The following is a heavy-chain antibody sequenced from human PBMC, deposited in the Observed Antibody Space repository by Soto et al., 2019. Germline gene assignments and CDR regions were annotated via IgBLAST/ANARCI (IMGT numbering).Heavy chain of an antibody. D-gene: IGHD3-10*01. CDR2: ISYDGSDK. CDR3: ARPTMIRGVLGY. V-gene: IGHV3-30*03. CDR1: GFIFNNYG. J-gene: IGHJ4*02. Sequence: QVQLVESGGGVVQPGRSLRLSCAASGFIFNNYGMHWVRQAPGKGLEWVAVISYDGSDKHYADSVKGRFTISRDNFKNTLYLKMNRRRAEETAVYYCARPTMIRGVLGYWGQGTLVTISS.